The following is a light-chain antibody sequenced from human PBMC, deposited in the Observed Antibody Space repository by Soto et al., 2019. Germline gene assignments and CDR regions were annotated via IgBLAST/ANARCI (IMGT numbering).Light chain of an antibody. CDR1: SSDVGGYNH. CDR2: EVS. J-gene: IGLJ1*01. Sequence: QSVLTQPASVSGSPGQSITISCTGTSSDVGGYNHVSWYQQQSGKAPKLMIHEVSNRPSGVSNRFSGSKSGNTASLTISGLQAEDEADYYCSSYTSSRAYVFGIGTKV. V-gene: IGLV2-14*01. CDR3: SSYTSSRAYV.